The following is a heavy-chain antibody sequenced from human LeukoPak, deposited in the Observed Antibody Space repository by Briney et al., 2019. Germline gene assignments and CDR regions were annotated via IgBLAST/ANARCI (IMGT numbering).Heavy chain of an antibody. CDR1: GGSISSSSYY. D-gene: IGHD2-15*01. J-gene: IGHJ5*02. V-gene: IGHV4-39*07. CDR2: IYYSGST. CDR3: AREAGYCSGGSCYWFDP. Sequence: SETLSLSCTVSGGSISSSSYYWGWIRQPPGKGLEWIVSIYYSGSTYYNPSLKSRVTISVDTSKNQFSLKRSSVTAADTAVYYCAREAGYCSGGSCYWFDPWGQGTLVTVSS.